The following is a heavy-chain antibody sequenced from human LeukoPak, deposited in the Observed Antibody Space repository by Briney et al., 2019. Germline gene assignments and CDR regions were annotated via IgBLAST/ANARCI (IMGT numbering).Heavy chain of an antibody. V-gene: IGHV1-8*01. CDR3: ASTSGYSSSWYERDDY. Sequence: ASVKVSCKASGYTFTSYDINWVRQATGQGLEWMGWMNPNSGNTGYAQKFQGRVTMTRNTSISTAYMELSSLRSEDTAVYYCASTSGYSSSWYERDDYWGQGTWSPSPQ. J-gene: IGHJ4*02. CDR2: MNPNSGNT. CDR1: GYTFTSYD. D-gene: IGHD6-13*01.